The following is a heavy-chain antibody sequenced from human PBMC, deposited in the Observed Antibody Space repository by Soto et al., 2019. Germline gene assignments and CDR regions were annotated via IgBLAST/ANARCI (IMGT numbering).Heavy chain of an antibody. Sequence: ASVKVSCKASGYTFGTYDFNWVREAPGQGLEWMGWMNPNSGNTGYAQKFRGRVSMTRNTSISTAYMELSNLRSEDTALYFCARRKERSGPNYFDLWGQGTLVTVSS. D-gene: IGHD6-25*01. CDR3: ARRKERSGPNYFDL. CDR1: GYTFGTYD. CDR2: MNPNSGNT. J-gene: IGHJ4*02. V-gene: IGHV1-8*01.